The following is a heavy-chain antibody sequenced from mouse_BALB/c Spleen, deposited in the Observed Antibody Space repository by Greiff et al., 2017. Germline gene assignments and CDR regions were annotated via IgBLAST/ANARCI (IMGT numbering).Heavy chain of an antibody. V-gene: IGHV5-6-5*01. D-gene: IGHD1-2*01. CDR3: ARGLLGYGYYFDY. Sequence: EVKVVESGGGLVKPGGSLKLSCAASGFTFSSYAMSWVRQTPEKRLEWVASISSGGSTYYPDSVKGRFTISRDNARNILYLQMSSLRSEDTAMYYCARGLLGYGYYFDYWGQGTTLTVSS. CDR1: GFTFSSYA. CDR2: ISSGGST. J-gene: IGHJ2*01.